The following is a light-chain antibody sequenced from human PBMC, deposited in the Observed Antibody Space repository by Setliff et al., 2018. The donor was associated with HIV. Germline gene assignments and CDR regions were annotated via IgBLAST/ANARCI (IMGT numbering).Light chain of an antibody. CDR1: SGDVGRYNL. J-gene: IGLJ1*01. Sequence: QSALTQPASVSGSPGQSITISCTGTSGDVGRYNLVSWYQQQPGKPPKLMIYQASKRPSGVSNRFSGSESGNTASLTISGLQAEDEADHYCCSNTGSNTYVFGTGTKVTVL. V-gene: IGLV2-23*01. CDR2: QAS. CDR3: CSNTGSNTYV.